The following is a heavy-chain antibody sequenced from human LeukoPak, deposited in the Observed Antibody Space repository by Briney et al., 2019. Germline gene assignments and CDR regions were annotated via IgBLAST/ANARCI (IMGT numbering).Heavy chain of an antibody. J-gene: IGHJ6*03. CDR2: IIPIFGTA. Sequence: SVKVSCKASGGTFSSYAISWVRQAPGQGLEWMGRIIPIFGTANYAQKFQGRVTITTDESTSTAYMELSSLRSEDTAVYYCARGLRFLEPNYYYYYMDVWGKGTTVTVSS. CDR1: GGTFSSYA. CDR3: ARGLRFLEPNYYYYYMDV. D-gene: IGHD3-3*01. V-gene: IGHV1-69*05.